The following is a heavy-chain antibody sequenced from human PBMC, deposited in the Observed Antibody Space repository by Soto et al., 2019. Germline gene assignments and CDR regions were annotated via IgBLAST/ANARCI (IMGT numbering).Heavy chain of an antibody. CDR2: ISGSGGST. D-gene: IGHD3-22*01. V-gene: IGHV3-23*01. Sequence: GGSLRLSCAASGFTFSSYAMSWVRQAPGKGLEWVSAISGSGGSTYYADSVKGRFTISRDNSKNTLYLQMNSLRAEDTAVYYCAKGRPASYYYDSSGYGTQFDYWGQGTLVTVS. J-gene: IGHJ4*02. CDR3: AKGRPASYYYDSSGYGTQFDY. CDR1: GFTFSSYA.